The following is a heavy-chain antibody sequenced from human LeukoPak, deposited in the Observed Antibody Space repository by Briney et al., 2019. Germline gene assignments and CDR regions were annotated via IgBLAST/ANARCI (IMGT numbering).Heavy chain of an antibody. V-gene: IGHV1-2*02. D-gene: IGHD3-10*01. CDR2: INPNSGGT. Sequence: GASVKVSCKASGYTFTGSYMHWVRQAPGQGLEWMGWINPNSGGTNYAQKFQGRVTMTRDTSISTAYMELSRLRSDDTAVYYCARVGYYGSGSYYSTKPRRVDYFDYWGQGTLVTVSS. CDR3: ARVGYYGSGSYYSTKPRRVDYFDY. J-gene: IGHJ4*02. CDR1: GYTFTGSY.